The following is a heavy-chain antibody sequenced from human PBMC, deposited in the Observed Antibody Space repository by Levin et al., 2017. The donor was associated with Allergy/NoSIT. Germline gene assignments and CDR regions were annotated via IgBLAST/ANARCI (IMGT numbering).Heavy chain of an antibody. V-gene: IGHV4-34*01. CDR3: ARAQPLVVVAATQLSTYWYFDL. CDR2: INHNGST. D-gene: IGHD2-15*01. J-gene: IGHJ2*01. Sequence: SETLSLTCAVYGGSFSGYYWSWIRQPPGKGLEWIGEINHNGSTNYNPSLKSRVTISVDTSKNQFSLKLSSVTAADTAVYYCARAQPLVVVAATQLSTYWYFDLWGRGTLVTVSS. CDR1: GGSFSGYY.